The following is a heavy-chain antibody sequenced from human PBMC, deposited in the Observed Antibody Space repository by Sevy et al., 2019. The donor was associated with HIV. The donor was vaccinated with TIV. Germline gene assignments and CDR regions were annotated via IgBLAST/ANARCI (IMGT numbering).Heavy chain of an antibody. CDR3: ARVGYYYDNAAYYALDS. V-gene: IGHV3-33*01. Sequence: GGSLRLSCAATGFTFSNYAMHWVRQAPGKGMEWVAIIWSDGAYQYHGDSVKGRFTISRDNSKNTLYLQMSNVRVEDTAVYYCARVGYYYDNAAYYALDSWGQGTLVTVSS. J-gene: IGHJ4*02. CDR2: IWSDGAYQ. D-gene: IGHD3-22*01. CDR1: GFTFSNYA.